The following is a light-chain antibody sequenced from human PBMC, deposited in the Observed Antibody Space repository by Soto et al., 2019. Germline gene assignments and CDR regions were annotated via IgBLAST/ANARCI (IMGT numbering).Light chain of an antibody. V-gene: IGKV1-8*01. CDR3: QQDYSYSHT. Sequence: AIRMTQSPSSFSASTGDRVTITCRASQGISSYLAWYQQKPGKAPKLLIYAASTLQSGVPSRFSGSGSGTDFTLTISCLPSEDFATYYCQQDYSYSHTFGQGTKLEIK. CDR2: AAS. J-gene: IGKJ2*01. CDR1: QGISSY.